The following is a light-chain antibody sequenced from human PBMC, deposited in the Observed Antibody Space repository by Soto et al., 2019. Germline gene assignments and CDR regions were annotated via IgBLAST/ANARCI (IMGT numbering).Light chain of an antibody. CDR1: QGISNW. J-gene: IGKJ5*01. V-gene: IGKV1-12*01. Sequence: DIQMTQSPSSVSASVGDRVTITCRASQGISNWLAWSQQKPGKAPKLLIYAASSLQSGVPSRFNGSVSGTEFSLPISSLHPEYFATYACQLCNIFPLTFGEGTRLEI. CDR3: QLCNIFPLT. CDR2: AAS.